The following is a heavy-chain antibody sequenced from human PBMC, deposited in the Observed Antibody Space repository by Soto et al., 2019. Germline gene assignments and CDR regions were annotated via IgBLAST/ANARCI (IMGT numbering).Heavy chain of an antibody. CDR1: GGSISGYY. J-gene: IGHJ6*02. Sequence: SETLSLTCTVSGGSISGYYWSWIRQPPGKGLEWIGYIFYRGNTLYNPSLQSRVTISVDTSKNQFFLGLTSVTAADTAVYYCTRHAIIPTLQYGMVVWGQGASVTVSS. CDR3: TRHAIIPTLQYGMVV. CDR2: IFYRGNT. D-gene: IGHD2-2*01. V-gene: IGHV4-59*01.